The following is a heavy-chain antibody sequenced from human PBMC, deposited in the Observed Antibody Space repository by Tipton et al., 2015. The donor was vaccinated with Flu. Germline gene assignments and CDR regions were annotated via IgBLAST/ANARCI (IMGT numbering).Heavy chain of an antibody. D-gene: IGHD2-15*01. CDR2: IYYSGST. V-gene: IGHV4-59*01. Sequence: TLSLTCTVSGGSISSYYWSWIRQPPGKGLEWIGYIYYSGSTNYNPSLKSRVTISVDTSKNQFSLKLSSVTAADTAVYYCARQLYRYCSGGSCYSTYYFDYWGQGTLVTVSS. J-gene: IGHJ4*02. CDR3: ARQLYRYCSGGSCYSTYYFDY. CDR1: GGSISSYY.